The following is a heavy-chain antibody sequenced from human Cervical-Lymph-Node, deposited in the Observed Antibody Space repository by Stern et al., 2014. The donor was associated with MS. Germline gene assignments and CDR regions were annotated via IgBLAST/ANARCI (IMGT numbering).Heavy chain of an antibody. V-gene: IGHV3-9*01. Sequence: VQLVGSGGGMVQPGRSLRLSCEASGFKFDDFALHWVRQAPGTGLEWVSGLGWNSEGRGYADSVQGRFTISRDNAKSSLYLQMNSLTAEDTALYYCAKADDYAAGIDAWGQGTLVVVSS. D-gene: IGHD3-16*01. CDR2: LGWNSEGR. CDR1: GFKFDDFA. CDR3: AKADDYAAGIDA. J-gene: IGHJ5*02.